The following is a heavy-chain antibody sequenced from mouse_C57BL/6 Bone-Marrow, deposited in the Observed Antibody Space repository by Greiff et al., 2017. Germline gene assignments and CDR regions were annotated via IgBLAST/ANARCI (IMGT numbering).Heavy chain of an antibody. D-gene: IGHD1-1*01. Sequence: VQLQESGAELVRPGASVKLSCKASGYTFTDYYINWVKQRPGQGLEWIARIYPGSGNTYYNEKFKGKATLTAEKSSITSYMQLSSLTSEDSAVYFCAICYYGSSYWYFDVWGTGTTVTVSS. CDR2: IYPGSGNT. CDR3: AICYYGSSYWYFDV. V-gene: IGHV1-76*01. CDR1: GYTFTDYY. J-gene: IGHJ1*03.